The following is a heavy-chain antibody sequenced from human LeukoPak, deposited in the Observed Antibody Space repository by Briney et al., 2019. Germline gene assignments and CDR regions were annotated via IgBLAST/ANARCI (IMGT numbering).Heavy chain of an antibody. CDR2: MNPNSGNT. CDR1: GYTFTSYD. V-gene: IGHV1-8*01. D-gene: IGHD6-19*01. Sequence: ASVKVSCKASGYTFTSYDINWVRQATGQGLEWMGWMNPNSGNTGYAQKFQGRVTMTEDTSTDTAYMELSSLRSEDTAVYYCATGAAIAVLSFDYWGQGTLVTVSS. J-gene: IGHJ4*02. CDR3: ATGAAIAVLSFDY.